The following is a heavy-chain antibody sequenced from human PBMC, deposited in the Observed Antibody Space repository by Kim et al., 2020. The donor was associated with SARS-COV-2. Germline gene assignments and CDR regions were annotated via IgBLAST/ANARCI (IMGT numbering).Heavy chain of an antibody. Sequence: GGSLRLSCSASGFTFGDYAMHWVRQVPGKGLEWVSAISWNSGRIGYADSVKGRFTISRDNAKNSLYLQMNSLKTEDTALYYCAKDIVVVVAATRHFYGLDVWGQGTTVTVSS. CDR3: AKDIVVVVAATRHFYGLDV. V-gene: IGHV3-9*01. CDR1: GFTFGDYA. CDR2: ISWNSGRI. D-gene: IGHD2-15*01. J-gene: IGHJ6*02.